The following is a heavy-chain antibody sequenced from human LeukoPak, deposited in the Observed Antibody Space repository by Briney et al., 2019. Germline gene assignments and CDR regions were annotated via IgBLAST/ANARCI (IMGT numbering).Heavy chain of an antibody. CDR3: ARDSKTSYDYVWGSYRMTDAFDI. CDR1: GGTFSSYA. Sequence: SVRVSCKASGGTFSSYAISWVRQAPGQGLEWMGGIIPIFGTANYAQKFQGRVTITADESTSTAYMELSSLRSEDTAVYYCARDSKTSYDYVWGSYRMTDAFDIWGQGTMVTVSS. J-gene: IGHJ3*02. V-gene: IGHV1-69*01. CDR2: IIPIFGTA. D-gene: IGHD3-16*02.